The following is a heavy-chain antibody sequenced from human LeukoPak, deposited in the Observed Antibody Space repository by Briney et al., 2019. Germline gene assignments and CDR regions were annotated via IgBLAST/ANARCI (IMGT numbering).Heavy chain of an antibody. Sequence: GGSLRLSCAASGFTLNSFAVHWVRQAPGKGLEWVAVISLDGSNKYYADSVKGRFTISRDNSKNTLYMQMNSLRVEDTAVYYCATEIRVYEDHGSPDYHYYAMDVWGQGTTVSVSS. V-gene: IGHV3-30-3*01. J-gene: IGHJ6*02. CDR3: ATEIRVYEDHGSPDYHYYAMDV. CDR1: GFTLNSFA. D-gene: IGHD3-16*01. CDR2: ISLDGSNK.